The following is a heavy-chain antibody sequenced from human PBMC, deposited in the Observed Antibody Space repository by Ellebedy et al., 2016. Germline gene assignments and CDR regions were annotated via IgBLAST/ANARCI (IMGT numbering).Heavy chain of an antibody. J-gene: IGHJ4*02. CDR3: ARDDDVGGLGELSFLLDY. D-gene: IGHD3-16*02. Sequence: GESLKISCAASGFTFSSYGMHWVRQAPGKGLEWVAVIWYDGSNKYYADSVKGRFTISRDNSKNTLYLQMNSLRAEDTAVYYCARDDDVGGLGELSFLLDYWGQGTLVTVSS. CDR2: IWYDGSNK. V-gene: IGHV3-33*01. CDR1: GFTFSSYG.